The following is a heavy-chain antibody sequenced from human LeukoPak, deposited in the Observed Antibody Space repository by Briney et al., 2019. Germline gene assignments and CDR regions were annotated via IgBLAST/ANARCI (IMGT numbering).Heavy chain of an antibody. CDR1: GYSISSGYY. D-gene: IGHD6-25*01. CDR3: ARLLAYSSELDY. J-gene: IGHJ4*02. CDR2: IHHGGTT. V-gene: IGHV4-38-2*02. Sequence: RTSETLFLTCTVSGYSISSGYYWGWIRQPPGKGLEWIGSIHHGGTTYYNPSLKSPVTISVDTSKNQFSLKLSSVTAADTAVYYCARLLAYSSELDYWGQGTLVTVSS.